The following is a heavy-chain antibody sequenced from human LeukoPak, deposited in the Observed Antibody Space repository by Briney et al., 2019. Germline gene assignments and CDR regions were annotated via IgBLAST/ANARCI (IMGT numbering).Heavy chain of an antibody. CDR1: GGSISSSSYY. D-gene: IGHD3-10*01. Sequence: SETLSLTCTVAGGSISSSSYYWGWIRQPPGKGLEWIGSIYYSGSAYYNPSLKSRVTISVDTSKNQFSLKLSSVTAADTAVYYCARQSRVDYYGSGSYYNKTLDYWGQGTLVTVSS. CDR2: IYYSGSA. CDR3: ARQSRVDYYGSGSYYNKTLDY. V-gene: IGHV4-39*01. J-gene: IGHJ4*02.